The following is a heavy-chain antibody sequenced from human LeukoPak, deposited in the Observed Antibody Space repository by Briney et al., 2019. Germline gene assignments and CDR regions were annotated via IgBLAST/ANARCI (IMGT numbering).Heavy chain of an antibody. J-gene: IGHJ4*02. CDR2: ISSYNGNT. CDR3: ARVDGFSYGRPFDY. V-gene: IGHV1-18*01. D-gene: IGHD5-18*01. Sequence: ASVKVSCKASGGTFSSYAISWVRQAPGQGLESMGWISSYNGNTNYAQKFQGRVTMTTDPSTSTSYMELKSLTSDDTAVYCARVDGFSYGRPFDYWGQGSLVTVSS. CDR1: GGTFSSYA.